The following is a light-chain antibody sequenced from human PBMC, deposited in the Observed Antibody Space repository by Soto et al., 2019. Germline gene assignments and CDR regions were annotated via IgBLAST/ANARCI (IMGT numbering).Light chain of an antibody. V-gene: IGLV3-1*01. Sequence: SYELTQPPSVSVSPGQTASIACSGAKLGDRYASWYQQKPGQSPVLVIYQDGKRPSGIPERFSGTNSGNTATLTISGTQTMDEADYYCQAWDSSTSYVFGTGTKLTVL. CDR1: KLGDRY. J-gene: IGLJ1*01. CDR2: QDG. CDR3: QAWDSSTSYV.